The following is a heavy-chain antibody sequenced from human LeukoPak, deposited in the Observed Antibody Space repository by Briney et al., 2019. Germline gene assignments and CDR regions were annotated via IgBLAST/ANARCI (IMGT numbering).Heavy chain of an antibody. Sequence: GGSLRLSCAPSGFSFSRYGMHWVRQASGKGLEWVAVVWDDGSLRYYTDSVRGRFTISRDISKNTVYLEMSSLRAEDTAVYYCATGAGSNHNHFDHWGQGTLVTVSS. D-gene: IGHD1-14*01. CDR2: VWDDGSLR. CDR3: ATGAGSNHNHFDH. CDR1: GFSFSRYG. J-gene: IGHJ4*02. V-gene: IGHV3-33*01.